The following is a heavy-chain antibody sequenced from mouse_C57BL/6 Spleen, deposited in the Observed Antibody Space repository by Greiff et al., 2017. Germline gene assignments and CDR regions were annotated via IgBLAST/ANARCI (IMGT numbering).Heavy chain of an antibody. D-gene: IGHD3-2*02. CDR1: GYTFTSYW. J-gene: IGHJ3*01. Sequence: QVHVKQPGAELVKPGASVKMSCKASGYTFTSYWITWVKQRPGQGLEWIGDIYPGSGSTNYNEKFKSKDTLTVDTSSSTAYMQLSSLTSEDSAVXYSARDSSGWDFAYWGQGTLVTVSA. CDR2: IYPGSGST. V-gene: IGHV1-55*01. CDR3: ARDSSGWDFAY.